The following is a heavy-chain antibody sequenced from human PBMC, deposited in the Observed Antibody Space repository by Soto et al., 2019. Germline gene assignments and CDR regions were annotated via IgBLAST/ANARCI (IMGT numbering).Heavy chain of an antibody. CDR2: IWYDGSNK. CDR1: GFTFSSYG. CDR3: ARGDFLYYSYGMDV. Sequence: QVQLVESGGGVVQPGRSLRLSCAASGFTFSSYGMHWVRQAPGKGLAWVAVIWYDGSNKYYADSVKGRFTISRDNSKNTQYLQMNSLRAEDTAVYYCARGDFLYYSYGMDVWGQGTTVTVCS. J-gene: IGHJ6*02. D-gene: IGHD2-21*02. V-gene: IGHV3-33*01.